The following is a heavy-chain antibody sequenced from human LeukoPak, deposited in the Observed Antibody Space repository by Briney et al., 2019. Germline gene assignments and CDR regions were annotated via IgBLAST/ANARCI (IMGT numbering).Heavy chain of an antibody. CDR1: GGSISSYY. Sequence: SETLSLTCTVSGGSISSYYWSWIRQPPGKGLEWIGYIYYSGSTNYNPSLKSRVTISVDKSKNQFSLKLSSVTAADTAVYYCARDSRRGYSGYDYLGAFDIWGQGTMVTVSS. J-gene: IGHJ3*02. CDR2: IYYSGST. CDR3: ARDSRRGYSGYDYLGAFDI. D-gene: IGHD5-12*01. V-gene: IGHV4-59*12.